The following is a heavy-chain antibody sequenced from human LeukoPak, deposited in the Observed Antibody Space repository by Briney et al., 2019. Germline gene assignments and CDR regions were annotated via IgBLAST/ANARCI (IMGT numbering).Heavy chain of an antibody. CDR3: ARSLSGYEPPCAY. V-gene: IGHV3-48*01. J-gene: IGHJ4*02. CDR2: ITPTGNTF. D-gene: IGHD5-12*01. CDR1: GFTFTTYS. Sequence: GGSLRLSCEGSGFTFTTYSLTWVRQVPGKGLEWISYITPTGNTFYYADSVKGRFTISRDNAKNSLFLQMSSLRVDDTAVYYCARSLSGYEPPCAYWGQGTQVTVSS.